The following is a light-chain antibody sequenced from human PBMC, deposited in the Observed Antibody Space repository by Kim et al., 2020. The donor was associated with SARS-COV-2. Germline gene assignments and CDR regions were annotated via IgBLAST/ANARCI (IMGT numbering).Light chain of an antibody. V-gene: IGLV3-21*04. CDR2: YDS. J-gene: IGLJ1*01. CDR1: NIGSKS. Sequence: SYELTQPPSVSVAPGKTARITCGGNNIGSKSVHWYQQKPGQAPVLVIYYDSDRPSGIPERFSGSNSGNTATLTISRVEAGDEADYYCQVGDSSSDQNYVFGTGTKVT. CDR3: QVGDSSSDQNYV.